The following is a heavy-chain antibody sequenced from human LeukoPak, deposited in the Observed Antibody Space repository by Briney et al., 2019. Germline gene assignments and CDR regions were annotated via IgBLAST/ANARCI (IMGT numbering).Heavy chain of an antibody. D-gene: IGHD3-10*01. J-gene: IGHJ5*02. Sequence: PSETLSLSCTVSGGSISSSSYYWGWIRQPPGKGLEWIGSIYYSGSTNYNPSLKSRVTISVDTSKNQFSLKLSSVTAADTAVYYCARDRGFEWFDPWGQGTLVTVSS. CDR1: GGSISSSSYY. CDR2: IYYSGST. CDR3: ARDRGFEWFDP. V-gene: IGHV4-39*07.